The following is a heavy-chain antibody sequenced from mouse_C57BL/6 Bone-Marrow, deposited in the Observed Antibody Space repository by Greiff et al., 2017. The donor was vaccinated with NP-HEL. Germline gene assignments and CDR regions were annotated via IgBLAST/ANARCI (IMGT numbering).Heavy chain of an antibody. CDR1: GFSLTSYA. Sequence: VMLVESGPGLVAPSQSLSITCTVSGFSLTSYAISWVRQPPGKGLEWLGVIWTGGGTNYNSALKSRLSISKDNAKSQVFLKMNSLQTDDTARYYGARKGGYYCYWYFDVWGTGTTVTVSS. J-gene: IGHJ1*03. CDR2: IWTGGGT. D-gene: IGHD2-3*01. CDR3: ARKGGYYCYWYFDV. V-gene: IGHV2-9-1*01.